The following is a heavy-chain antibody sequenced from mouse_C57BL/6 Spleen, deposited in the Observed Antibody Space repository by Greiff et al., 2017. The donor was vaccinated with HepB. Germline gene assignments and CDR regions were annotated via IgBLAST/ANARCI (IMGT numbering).Heavy chain of an antibody. Sequence: QVQLQQPGAELVKPGASVKLSCKASGYTFTSYWMHWVKQRPGQGLEWIGMIHPNSGSTNYNEKFKSKATLTVDKSSSTAYMQLSSLTSEDSAVYYCARSIYYDYDAYAMDYWGQGTSVTVSS. CDR1: GYTFTSYW. J-gene: IGHJ4*01. CDR3: ARSIYYDYDAYAMDY. D-gene: IGHD2-4*01. V-gene: IGHV1-64*01. CDR2: IHPNSGST.